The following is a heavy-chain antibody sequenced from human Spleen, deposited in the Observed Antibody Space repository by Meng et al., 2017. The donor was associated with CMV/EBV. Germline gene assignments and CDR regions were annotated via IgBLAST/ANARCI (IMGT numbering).Heavy chain of an antibody. Sequence: ASVKVSCKASGYTFTSYDVTWVRQATGQGLEWMGWMNPNNGNTGYAQKFQGRVTMTRKTSISIAYMELSSLRSEDTAVYYCARHYDFWSGYPSGGYYYGMDVWGQGTTVTVSS. CDR3: ARHYDFWSGYPSGGYYYGMDV. CDR1: GYTFTSYD. D-gene: IGHD3-3*01. CDR2: MNPNNGNT. V-gene: IGHV1-8*01. J-gene: IGHJ6*02.